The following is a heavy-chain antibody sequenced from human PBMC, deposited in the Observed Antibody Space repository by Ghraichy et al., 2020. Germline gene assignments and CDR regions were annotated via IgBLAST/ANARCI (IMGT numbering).Heavy chain of an antibody. CDR3: ARGPNRFYFDY. D-gene: IGHD1-14*01. CDR1: GDSINSYY. Sequence: SETLSLTCTVSGDSINSYYWSWIRQPPGKGLEWIGYISYSGSTNYNPSLKSRVTISLDTSKNQFSLKLSSVTAVDTAVYYCARGPNRFYFDYWGQGTLVTVSS. V-gene: IGHV4-59*01. CDR2: ISYSGST. J-gene: IGHJ4*02.